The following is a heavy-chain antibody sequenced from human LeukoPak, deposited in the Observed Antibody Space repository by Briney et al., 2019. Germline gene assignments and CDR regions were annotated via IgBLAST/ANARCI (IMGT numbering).Heavy chain of an antibody. V-gene: IGHV3-30*02. Sequence: GGSLRLSCAASGFTFSSYGMHWVRQAPGKGLEWVAFIRYDGSNKYYADSVKGRFTISRDNSKNTLYLQMNSLRAEDTAVYYCARVNGYNWGVGYWGQGTLVTVSS. CDR2: IRYDGSNK. CDR3: ARVNGYNWGVGY. D-gene: IGHD5-24*01. CDR1: GFTFSSYG. J-gene: IGHJ4*02.